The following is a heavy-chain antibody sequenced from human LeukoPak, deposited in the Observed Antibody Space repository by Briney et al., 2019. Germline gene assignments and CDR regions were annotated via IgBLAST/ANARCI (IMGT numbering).Heavy chain of an antibody. D-gene: IGHD3-10*01. V-gene: IGHV4-30-2*01. CDR1: GGSISSGGYY. J-gene: IGHJ5*02. Sequence: NPSETLSLTCTVSGGSISSGGYYWSWIRQPPGKGLERIGYIFHTGSTFYNPSLKSRVTISVDTSKNQFSLRLNSVTAADTAVYYCARELWFANAPGSWLDPWGQGTLVTVSS. CDR2: IFHTGST. CDR3: ARELWFANAPGSWLDP.